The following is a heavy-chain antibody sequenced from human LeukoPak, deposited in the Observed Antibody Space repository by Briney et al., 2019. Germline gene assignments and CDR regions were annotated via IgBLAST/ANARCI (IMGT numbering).Heavy chain of an antibody. V-gene: IGHV1-2*02. CDR2: INPNSGGT. Sequence: ASVKVSCKASEYTFTGYYMHWVRQAPGQGLEWMGWINPNSGGTNYTQKLQGRVTMTTDTSTSTAYMELRSLRSDDTAVYFCVRDGHRLYDYYYYYMDVWGKGTTVTVSS. CDR3: VRDGHRLYDYYYYYMDV. J-gene: IGHJ6*03. D-gene: IGHD2-2*02. CDR1: EYTFTGYY.